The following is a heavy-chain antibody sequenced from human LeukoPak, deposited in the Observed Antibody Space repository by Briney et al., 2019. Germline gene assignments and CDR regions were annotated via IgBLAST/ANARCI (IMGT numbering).Heavy chain of an antibody. CDR2: ISISSSYI. D-gene: IGHD3-22*01. CDR1: GFTFSSYS. V-gene: IGHV3-21*01. CDR3: ARGKWGYYYDSSGYYYGFDY. Sequence: GGSLRLSCAASGFTFSSYSMNWVRQAPGKGLEWVSSISISSSYIYYADSVKGRFTISRDNAKNSLYLQMNSLRAEDTAVYYCARGKWGYYYDSSGYYYGFDYWGQGTLVTVSS. J-gene: IGHJ4*02.